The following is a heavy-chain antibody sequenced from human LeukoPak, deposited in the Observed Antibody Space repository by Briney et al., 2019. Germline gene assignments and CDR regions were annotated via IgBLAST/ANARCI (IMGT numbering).Heavy chain of an antibody. Sequence: SETLSLTCAVYGGSFSGYYWSWIRQPPGKGLEWIGEINHSGSTNYNPSLKSRVTISVDTSKNQFSLKLSSVTAADTAVYYCARGSITMIVVVSDWFDPWGQGTLVTVSS. J-gene: IGHJ5*02. V-gene: IGHV4-34*01. CDR3: ARGSITMIVVVSDWFDP. D-gene: IGHD3-22*01. CDR1: GGSFSGYY. CDR2: INHSGST.